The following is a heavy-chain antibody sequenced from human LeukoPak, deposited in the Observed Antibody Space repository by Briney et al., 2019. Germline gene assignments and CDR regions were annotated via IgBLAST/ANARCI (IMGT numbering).Heavy chain of an antibody. CDR3: ARRGYSFGYDY. V-gene: IGHV5-51*01. CDR2: IYPGESDT. D-gene: IGHD5-18*01. CDR1: GYSCTNYW. Sequence: GESLKISWKGFGYSCTNYWIAWDRQMPGKGLEWMGIIYPGESDTKYSPSFQGQVTISADKSTSTTYLQWSSLKASDTAMYYCARRGYSFGYDYWGQGTLVTVSS. J-gene: IGHJ4*02.